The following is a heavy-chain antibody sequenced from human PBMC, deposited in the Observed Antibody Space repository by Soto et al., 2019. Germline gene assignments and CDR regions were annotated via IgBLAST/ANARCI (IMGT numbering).Heavy chain of an antibody. CDR1: GFTFSSYA. D-gene: IGHD3-22*01. CDR2: ISGSGGST. J-gene: IGHJ4*02. CDR3: VRTTYFSDSSGYTRCFDY. V-gene: IGHV3-23*01. Sequence: GSLRLSCAASGFTFSSYAMSWVRQAPGKGLEWVSAISGSGGSTYYADSVKGRFTISRDNSKNTLYLQMNSLKTEDTAVYYCVRTTYFSDSSGYTRCFDYWGQGTLVTVSS.